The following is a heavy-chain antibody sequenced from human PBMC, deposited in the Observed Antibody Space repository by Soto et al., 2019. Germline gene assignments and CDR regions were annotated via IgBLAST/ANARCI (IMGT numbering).Heavy chain of an antibody. CDR1: GYTFTAYY. J-gene: IGHJ6*02. CDR2: INPKFGDT. D-gene: IGHD3-10*01. Sequence: QVQLVHSGAEVKEPGDSVRVSCEASGYTFTAYYIHWVRQAPGQGLEWMGWINPKFGDTTYAQDFQGRLTLTRDMSISTVYMDLSRLTSDDTAIYYCARNMDYYYGPGSGNGHGVWGQGTTVNVFS. CDR3: ARNMDYYYGPGSGNGHGV. V-gene: IGHV1-2*02.